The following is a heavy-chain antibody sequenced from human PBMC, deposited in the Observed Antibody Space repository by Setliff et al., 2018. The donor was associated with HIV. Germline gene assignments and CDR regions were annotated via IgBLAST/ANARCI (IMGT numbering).Heavy chain of an antibody. J-gene: IGHJ6*04. Sequence: ASVKVSCKTSGHPFSNYDIIWVRRATGRGLEWMGWMNPNSGATGYAQKFKDRFIMTRDTSISTAYMELSSLTSEDTAVYYCASGKGVRGVIIRGGLDVWGKGTTVTVSS. CDR2: MNPNSGAT. V-gene: IGHV1-8*01. D-gene: IGHD3-10*01. CDR3: ASGKGVRGVIIRGGLDV. CDR1: GHPFSNYD.